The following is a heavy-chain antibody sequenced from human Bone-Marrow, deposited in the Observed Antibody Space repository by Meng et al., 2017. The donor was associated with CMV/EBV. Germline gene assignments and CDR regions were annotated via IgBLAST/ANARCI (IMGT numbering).Heavy chain of an antibody. D-gene: IGHD2/OR15-2a*01. CDR3: ARAFLDS. V-gene: IGHV3-7*01. CDR2: MNEDGSKK. J-gene: IGHJ4*02. Sequence: GGSLRLSCSASGFTFSRYWMSWVRQAPGKGLEWVANMNEDGSKKYYVDSVRGRFTISRDNAQNFLYLQINSLRAEDSAVYYCARAFLDSWGLGTLVTVSS. CDR1: GFTFSRYW.